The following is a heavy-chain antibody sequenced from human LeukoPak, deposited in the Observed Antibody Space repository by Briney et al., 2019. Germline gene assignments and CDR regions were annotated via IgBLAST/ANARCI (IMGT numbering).Heavy chain of an antibody. Sequence: GSLRLSCAASGFTFSSYAMHWVRQAPGKGLEWVAVISYDGSNKYYADSVKGRFTISRDNSKNTLYLQMNSLRAEDTAVYYCARDFGHIVVVTAIGYYFDYWGQGTLVTVSS. CDR3: ARDFGHIVVVTAIGYYFDY. CDR1: GFTFSSYA. CDR2: ISYDGSNK. J-gene: IGHJ4*02. V-gene: IGHV3-30-3*01. D-gene: IGHD2-21*02.